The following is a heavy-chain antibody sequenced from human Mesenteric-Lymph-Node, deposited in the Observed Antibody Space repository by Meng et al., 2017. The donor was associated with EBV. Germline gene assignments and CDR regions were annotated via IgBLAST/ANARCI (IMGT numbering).Heavy chain of an antibody. CDR2: IYHTMNT. CDR1: DGSVSSGNG. J-gene: IGHJ4*02. Sequence: LKDAGTGLVTPSGTLSLTCAVPDGSVSSGNGWHWVRPSPGKGLGWIGEIYHTMNTYYNPSITSRVTMSLDKSKNQFSLRLDCVVAADTAMYYCARRSGNHYDYWGQGTLVTVSS. V-gene: IGHV4-4*02. D-gene: IGHD1-26*01. CDR3: ARRSGNHYDY.